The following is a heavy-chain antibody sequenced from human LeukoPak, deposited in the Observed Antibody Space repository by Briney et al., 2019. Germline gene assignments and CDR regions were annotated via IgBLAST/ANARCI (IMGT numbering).Heavy chain of an antibody. D-gene: IGHD6-6*01. CDR1: GFTSSSYG. CDR3: ARDGSLSIEYSSSSGFEY. J-gene: IGHJ4*02. Sequence: GGSLRLSCAASGFTSSSYGMHWIRQAPGKGLEWMAVIWFDGSNKYYADSVKGRFTVSRDNAKNTLYLQMNSLRAEDTAVYYCARDGSLSIEYSSSSGFEYWGQGTLVTVSS. CDR2: IWFDGSNK. V-gene: IGHV3-33*01.